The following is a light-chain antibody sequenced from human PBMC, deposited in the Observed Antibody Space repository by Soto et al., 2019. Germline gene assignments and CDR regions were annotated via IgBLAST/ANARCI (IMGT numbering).Light chain of an antibody. CDR2: AAS. Sequence: DIQMTQAPSSLSASVGDRVTITCRASQGISNYLAWYQQKPGKVPKLLIYAASTLQSGVPSRFSGSGSGTDFTLTISSLQPEDVATYYCQKYNSALTCGQGTRLEIK. CDR1: QGISNY. J-gene: IGKJ5*01. V-gene: IGKV1-27*01. CDR3: QKYNSALT.